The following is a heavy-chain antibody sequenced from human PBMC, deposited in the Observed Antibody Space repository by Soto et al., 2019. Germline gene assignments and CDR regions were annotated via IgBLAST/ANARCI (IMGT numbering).Heavy chain of an antibody. V-gene: IGHV3-23*01. Sequence: GGSLGLSCAASGFTFSSYAMSWVRRAPGKGLKWVSAISGSGGSTYYADSVKGRFTISRDNSKNTLYLQMNSLRAEDTAVYYCAKGSVYDSSGYYREKRYYFDYWGQGALVTVSS. CDR3: AKGSVYDSSGYYREKRYYFDY. J-gene: IGHJ4*02. CDR1: GFTFSSYA. D-gene: IGHD3-22*01. CDR2: ISGSGGST.